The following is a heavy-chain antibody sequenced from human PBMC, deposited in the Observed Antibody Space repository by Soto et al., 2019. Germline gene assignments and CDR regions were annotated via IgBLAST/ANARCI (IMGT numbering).Heavy chain of an antibody. D-gene: IGHD6-13*01. V-gene: IGHV1-8*01. CDR1: GYTFTSYD. J-gene: IGHJ6*03. CDR2: MNPNSGNT. CDR3: AREHKSWSDYYYYYYMDV. Sequence: GASVKVSCKASGYTFTSYDINWVRQATGPGLEWMGWMNPNSGNTGYAQKFQGRVTMTRNTSISTAYMELSSLRSEDTAVYYCAREHKSWSDYYYYYYMDVWGKGTTVTAP.